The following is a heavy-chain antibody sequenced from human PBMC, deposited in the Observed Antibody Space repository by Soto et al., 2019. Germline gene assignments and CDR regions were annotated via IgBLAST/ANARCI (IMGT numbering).Heavy chain of an antibody. Sequence: VGSLRLSCAASGFTFSSYSMNWVRQAPGKGLEWVSSISSSSSYIYYADSVKGRFTISRDNAKNSLYLQMNSLRAEDTAVYYCARDIRSHDYNTDWFDPWGQGTLVTVSS. CDR2: ISSSSSYI. V-gene: IGHV3-21*01. D-gene: IGHD4-4*01. CDR3: ARDIRSHDYNTDWFDP. CDR1: GFTFSSYS. J-gene: IGHJ5*02.